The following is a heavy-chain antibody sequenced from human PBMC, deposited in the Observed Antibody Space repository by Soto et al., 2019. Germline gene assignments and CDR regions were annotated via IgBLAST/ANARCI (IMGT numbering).Heavy chain of an antibody. D-gene: IGHD3-10*01. CDR3: AREGRGHAFDI. V-gene: IGHV3-33*01. CDR2: IWYDGSNK. CDR1: GFTFRSYG. J-gene: IGHJ3*02. Sequence: GGSQSLSCAASGFTFRSYGRHWVRQAPGKGLEWVAVIWYDGSNKYYADSVKGRFTISRDNSKNTLYLQMNSLRAEDTAVYYCAREGRGHAFDIWGQGTMVTVSS.